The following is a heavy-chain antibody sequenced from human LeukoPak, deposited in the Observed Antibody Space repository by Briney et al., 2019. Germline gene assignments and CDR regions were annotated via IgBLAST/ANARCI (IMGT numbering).Heavy chain of an antibody. V-gene: IGHV1-2*02. D-gene: IGHD3-10*01. CDR1: GYTFTSYA. Sequence: ASVKVSCKASGYTFTSYAMHWVRQAPGQGLEWMGWINPNSGGTNYAQKFQGRVTMTRDTSISTAYMELSRLRSDDTAVYYCARAMVRGQNWFDPWGQGTLVTVSS. CDR2: INPNSGGT. CDR3: ARAMVRGQNWFDP. J-gene: IGHJ5*02.